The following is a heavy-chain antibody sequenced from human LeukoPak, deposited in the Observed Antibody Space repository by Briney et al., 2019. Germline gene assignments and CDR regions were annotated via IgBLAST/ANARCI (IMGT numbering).Heavy chain of an antibody. CDR2: ISSSGSTI. V-gene: IGHV3-48*03. D-gene: IGHD3-10*02. J-gene: IGHJ6*04. CDR1: GFTFSSYE. CDR3: TELGITMIGGV. Sequence: GGSLRLSCAAYGFTFSSYEMNWVRQAPGKGLEWVSYISSSGSTIYYADSVKGRFTISRDNAKNSLYLQMNSLRAEDTAVYYCTELGITMIGGVWGKGTTVTISS.